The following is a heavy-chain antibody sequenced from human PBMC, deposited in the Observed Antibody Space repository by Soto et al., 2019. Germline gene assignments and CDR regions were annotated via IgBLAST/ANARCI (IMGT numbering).Heavy chain of an antibody. V-gene: IGHV1-18*01. CDR1: GYSFSSYS. D-gene: IGHD5-12*01. CDR2: ISAYSGNT. J-gene: IGHJ4*02. Sequence: QVQLVQSGPEVKKPGASVKVSCKASGYSFSSYSITWVRQAPGQGLEWMGWISAYSGNTHFAQNFQDRVILTTDTSTNTAYMELRSLKPDDTAIYYCARERGGFDYFDYWGQGTQVTVSS. CDR3: ARERGGFDYFDY.